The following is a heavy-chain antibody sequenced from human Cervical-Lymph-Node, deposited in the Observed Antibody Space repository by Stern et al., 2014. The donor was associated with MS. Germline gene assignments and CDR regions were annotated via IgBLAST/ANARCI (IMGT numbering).Heavy chain of an antibody. J-gene: IGHJ3*01. CDR2: IYYSGSS. Sequence: VQLLESGPGLVKPSQTLSLTCTVSGASISSGSYYWSWIRQHPEKGLEWIGYIYYSGSSYYKPSLQSRATISLDTSRNQLFLNLNSVTAADTAVYYCARDGYGAGRFDFWGQGTMVTVSP. V-gene: IGHV4-31*03. CDR1: GASISSGSYY. CDR3: ARDGYGAGRFDF. D-gene: IGHD5-12*01.